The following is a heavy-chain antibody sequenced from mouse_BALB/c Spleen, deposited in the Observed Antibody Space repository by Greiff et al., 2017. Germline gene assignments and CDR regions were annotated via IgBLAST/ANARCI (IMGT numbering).Heavy chain of an antibody. CDR1: GFTIKDIY. CDR2: IDPANGNT. CDR3: ARGAY. V-gene: IGHV14-3*02. Sequence: VQLQQSGAELVKPGASVKLSCTASGFTIKDIYMHWVKQRPEQGLEWIGWIDPANGNTKYDPKFQGKATITADTSSNTAYLQLSSLTSEDTAVYYCARGAYWGQGTLVTVSA. J-gene: IGHJ3*01.